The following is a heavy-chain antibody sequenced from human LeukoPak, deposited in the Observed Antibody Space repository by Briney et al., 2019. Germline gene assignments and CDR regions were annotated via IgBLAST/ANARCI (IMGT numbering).Heavy chain of an antibody. J-gene: IGHJ4*02. V-gene: IGHV4-31*03. CDR1: GGSISSGNYL. CDR3: ARARHDYGVPGGFDS. Sequence: SQPLSLTCTVSGGSISSGNYLWSWIRQIPGMGLDWIGYKYFSGSTYYNPSLESRVGISVDTSNNQFSLKLGSVTAADTAVYYCARARHDYGVPGGFDSWGQGTLVTVSS. CDR2: KYFSGST. D-gene: IGHD4-17*01.